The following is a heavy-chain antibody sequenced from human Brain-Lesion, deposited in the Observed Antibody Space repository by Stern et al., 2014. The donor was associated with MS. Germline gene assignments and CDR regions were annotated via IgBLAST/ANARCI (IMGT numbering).Heavy chain of an antibody. CDR2: IHPSGSA. CDR3: ASGYRIFDY. J-gene: IGHJ4*02. CDR1: CGSISSGSDY. V-gene: IGHV4-61*02. D-gene: IGHD5-18*01. Sequence: VQLVESGPGLVKPSQTLSLTCTVSCGSISSGSDYWSWIRQPVGKGLEWIGRIHPSGSAFYTPSLKSRVTISTDTSMNQFSLELNSATAADTAIYYCASGYRIFDYWGQGILVTVSS.